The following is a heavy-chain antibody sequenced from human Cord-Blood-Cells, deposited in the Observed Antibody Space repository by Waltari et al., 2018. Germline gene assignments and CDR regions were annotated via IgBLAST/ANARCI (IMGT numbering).Heavy chain of an antibody. D-gene: IGHD6-13*01. V-gene: IGHV1-46*01. J-gene: IGHJ4*02. CDR2: INPSGGST. Sequence: QVQLVQSGAEVKKPGASVKVSCKASGYTFTSYYMHWVRQPPGQGLEWMGIINPSGGSTSYAQKFQGRVTMTRDTSTSTVYMELSSLRSEDTAVYYCARDLGHSIAAAGTFDYWGQGTLVTVSS. CDR3: ARDLGHSIAAAGTFDY. CDR1: GYTFTSYY.